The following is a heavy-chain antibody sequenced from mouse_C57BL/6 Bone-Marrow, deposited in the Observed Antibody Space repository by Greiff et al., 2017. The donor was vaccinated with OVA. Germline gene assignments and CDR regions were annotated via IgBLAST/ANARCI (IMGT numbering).Heavy chain of an antibody. J-gene: IGHJ3*01. CDR3: TTLDYGSSLCFAD. V-gene: IGHV14-4*01. CDR1: GFNIKDDY. D-gene: IGHD1-1*01. CDR2: IDPENGDT. Sequence: VQLKESGAELVRPGASVKLSCTASGFNIKDDYMHWVKQRPEQGLEWIGWIDPENGDTEYASKFQGKATITADTSSNTAYLQLSSLTSEDTAVYYGTTLDYGSSLCFADWGQGTPVTVSA.